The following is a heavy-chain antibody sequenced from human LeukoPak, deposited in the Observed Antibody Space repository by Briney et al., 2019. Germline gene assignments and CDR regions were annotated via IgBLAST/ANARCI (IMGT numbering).Heavy chain of an antibody. CDR3: ASLTTVTNYFDY. CDR2: IKQDGSEK. V-gene: IGHV3-7*01. CDR1: GFTFSSSW. Sequence: GGSLRLSCAASGFTFSSSWMSWVRQAPGKGREWVANIKQDGSEKYYVDSVKGRFTISRDNAKNSLYLQMNSLRAEDTAVYYCASLTTVTNYFDYWGQGTLVTVSS. J-gene: IGHJ4*02. D-gene: IGHD4-17*01.